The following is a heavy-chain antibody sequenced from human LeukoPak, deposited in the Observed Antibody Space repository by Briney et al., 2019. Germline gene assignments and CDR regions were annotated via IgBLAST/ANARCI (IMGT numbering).Heavy chain of an antibody. CDR1: VGFISRSH. Sequence: PAETLSLTCTVSVGFISRSHWRWTRQPAGKGPEWIGRIYTSGSTNYNPSLKSRVTMSVDTSKNQFSLKLSSVNAQDTAVYYCARDWACLRAPPYYFDYWGQGTVVTVSS. J-gene: IGHJ4*02. CDR2: IYTSGST. CDR3: ARDWACLRAPPYYFDY. D-gene: IGHD1-26*01. V-gene: IGHV4-4*07.